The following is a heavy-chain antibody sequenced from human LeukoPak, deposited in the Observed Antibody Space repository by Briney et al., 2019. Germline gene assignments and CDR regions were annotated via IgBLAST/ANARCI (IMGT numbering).Heavy chain of an antibody. Sequence: PGGSLRLSCAASGVTFSSYGMHWVRQAPGKGLEWVAFIRYDGSNKYYADSVKGRFTISRDNSKNTLYLQMNSLRAEDTAVYYCAKIRPQGYYYYMDVWGKGTTVTVSS. CDR3: AKIRPQGYYYYMDV. CDR2: IRYDGSNK. CDR1: GVTFSSYG. J-gene: IGHJ6*03. D-gene: IGHD4-17*01. V-gene: IGHV3-30*02.